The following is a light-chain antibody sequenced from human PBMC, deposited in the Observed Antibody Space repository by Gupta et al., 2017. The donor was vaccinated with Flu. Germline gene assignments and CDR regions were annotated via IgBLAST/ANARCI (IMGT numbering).Light chain of an antibody. CDR3: SSYAGSYIYV. CDR2: ETN. V-gene: IGLV2-8*01. Sequence: QSALTQPPSASGSPGQAVSISCTGTSSDVGDNDHVALYQHHQAKAPKLMMFETNKRPSGVPERFSGSKSGNTAPLTVAGLQAEDEADYYCSSYAGSYIYVFGTGTKVTVL. J-gene: IGLJ1*01. CDR1: SSDVGDNDH.